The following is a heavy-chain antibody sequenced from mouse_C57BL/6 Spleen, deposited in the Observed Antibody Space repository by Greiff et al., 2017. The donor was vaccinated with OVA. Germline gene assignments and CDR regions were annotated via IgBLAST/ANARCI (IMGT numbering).Heavy chain of an antibody. CDR2: ISRGGDYI. CDR1: GFTFSSYA. D-gene: IGHD2-5*01. J-gene: IGHJ4*01. V-gene: IGHV5-9-1*02. CDR3: TIYESNYERASYYAMDD. Sequence: EVQLVESGEGLVKPGGSLKLSCAASGFTFSSYAMSWVRQTPEKRLEWVAYISRGGDYIYYADTVKGRFTISRDNARNTLYLQMSSLKSEDTAMYYCTIYESNYERASYYAMDDWGQGTSVTVSS.